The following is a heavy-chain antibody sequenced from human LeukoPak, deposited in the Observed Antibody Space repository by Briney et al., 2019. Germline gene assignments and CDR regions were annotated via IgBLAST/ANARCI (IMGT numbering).Heavy chain of an antibody. Sequence: TGGSLRLSCAVSGFTFSSYEMNWVRQAPGKGLEWVSYISSSGFNIYYADSVKGRFTISRDNAKNSLYLQMNSLRPEDTAVYYCVRGATAVTRHLDYWGQGTLVTVSS. CDR3: VRGATAVTRHLDY. CDR1: GFTFSSYE. CDR2: ISSSGFNI. V-gene: IGHV3-48*03. J-gene: IGHJ4*02. D-gene: IGHD4-23*01.